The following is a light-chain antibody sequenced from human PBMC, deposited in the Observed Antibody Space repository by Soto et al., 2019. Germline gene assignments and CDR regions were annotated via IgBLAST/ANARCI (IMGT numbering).Light chain of an antibody. CDR2: TAS. V-gene: IGKV1-27*01. J-gene: IGKJ2*01. CDR3: QQYNSYYT. Sequence: DIQMTQSPTSLSASVGDRVTITCRASQGIGYNLAWYQQKPGKVPKVLIYTASTLHSGVPSRFSGSGSGTEFTLTISSLQPDDFATYYCQQYNSYYTFGQGTKLEIK. CDR1: QGIGYN.